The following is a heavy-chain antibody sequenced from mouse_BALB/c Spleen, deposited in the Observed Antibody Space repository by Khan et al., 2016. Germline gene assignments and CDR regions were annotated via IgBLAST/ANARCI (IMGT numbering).Heavy chain of an antibody. V-gene: IGHV3-8*02. CDR3: ARSNRNDAWFAY. CDR2: ISYSGNT. CDR1: GDSITSGY. D-gene: IGHD2-14*01. Sequence: EVKLEGSGPSLAKPSQTLSLTCSVTGDSITSGYWNWIRKFPGNRLEYMGYISYSGNTYYNPFLKSRISITRDTSKNQHYLQLISVTTEDTATYYCARSNRNDAWFAYWGQGTLVTVSA. J-gene: IGHJ3*01.